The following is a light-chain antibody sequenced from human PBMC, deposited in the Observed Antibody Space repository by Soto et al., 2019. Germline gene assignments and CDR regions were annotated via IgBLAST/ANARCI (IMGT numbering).Light chain of an antibody. CDR1: QSSGRF. CDR3: QQSFAPPHT. V-gene: IGKV1-39*01. Sequence: ISRTKSDITRSASVGVRVASTCRARQSSGRFLNWHQQKPGKAPNVLINVASTLRSGVPSRFSGRRSGTDFNLTINSQQPEDFATYFCQQSFAPPHTFGGGTKV. CDR2: VAS. J-gene: IGKJ4*01.